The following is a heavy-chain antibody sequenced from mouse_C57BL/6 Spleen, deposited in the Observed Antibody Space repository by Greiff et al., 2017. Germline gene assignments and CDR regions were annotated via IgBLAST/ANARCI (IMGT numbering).Heavy chain of an antibody. J-gene: IGHJ3*01. CDR3: ARWDYDSAY. Sequence: DVMLVESGGGLVKPGGSLKLSCAASGFTFSDSGMHWVRQAPEKGLEWVAYISSGSSTIYYADTVKGRFTISRDNAKNTLFLQMTSLRSEDTAMYYCARWDYDSAYWGQGTLVTVSA. D-gene: IGHD2-4*01. CDR1: GFTFSDSG. V-gene: IGHV5-17*01. CDR2: ISSGSSTI.